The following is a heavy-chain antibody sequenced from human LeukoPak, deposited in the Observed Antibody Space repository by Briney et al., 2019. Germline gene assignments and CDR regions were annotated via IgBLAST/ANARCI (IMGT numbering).Heavy chain of an antibody. CDR3: ATSDDSSGSD. Sequence: GGSLRLSCAASGFTFSGYWMSWVRQAPRKGLEWVANINLDGSVRHYVDSARGRFTISRDNAKNSLYLQMNSLRAEDTALYYCATSDDSSGSDWGQGTLVTVSS. CDR2: INLDGSVR. D-gene: IGHD3-22*01. V-gene: IGHV3-7*01. CDR1: GFTFSGYW. J-gene: IGHJ4*02.